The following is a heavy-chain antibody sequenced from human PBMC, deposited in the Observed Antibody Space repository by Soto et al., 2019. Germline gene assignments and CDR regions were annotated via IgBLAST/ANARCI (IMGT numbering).Heavy chain of an antibody. CDR2: IYYSGST. CDR1: GGSISSGDYY. V-gene: IGHV4-30-4*01. D-gene: IGHD2-15*01. CDR3: AGDPRYCSGGSCYSWFDP. Sequence: PSETLSLTCTVSGGSISSGDYYWSWIRQPPGKGLEWIGYIYYSGSTYYNPSLKSRVTISVDTSKNQFSLKLSSVTAADTAVYYCAGDPRYCSGGSCYSWFDPWGQGTRVTVSS. J-gene: IGHJ5*02.